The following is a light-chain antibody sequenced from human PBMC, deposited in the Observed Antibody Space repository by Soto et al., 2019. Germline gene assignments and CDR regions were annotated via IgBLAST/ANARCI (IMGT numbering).Light chain of an antibody. V-gene: IGKV3-11*01. CDR2: DAS. Sequence: EIVLTQSPATLSLSPGERATLSCRASQSIRSYLAWYQQKPGQAPRLLIYDASNRTTGIPARFSGSGSETDFTLTISSLEPDDSAVYYCQHRSTWPRYTFGQWSKLEIK. J-gene: IGKJ2*01. CDR3: QHRSTWPRYT. CDR1: QSIRSY.